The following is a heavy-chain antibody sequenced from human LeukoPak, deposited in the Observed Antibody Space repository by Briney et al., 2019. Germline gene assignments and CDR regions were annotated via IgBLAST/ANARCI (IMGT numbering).Heavy chain of an antibody. CDR2: IRSKAYGGTT. J-gene: IGHJ4*02. CDR3: TRAPPITMIVVYIDY. D-gene: IGHD3-22*01. Sequence: PGGSLRLSCTASGFTFGDYAMSWVRQAPGKGLEWVGFIRSKAYGGTTEYAASVKGRFTISRDDSKSIAYLQMNSLKTEDTAVYYCTRAPPITMIVVYIDYWGQGTLVTVSS. CDR1: GFTFGDYA. V-gene: IGHV3-49*04.